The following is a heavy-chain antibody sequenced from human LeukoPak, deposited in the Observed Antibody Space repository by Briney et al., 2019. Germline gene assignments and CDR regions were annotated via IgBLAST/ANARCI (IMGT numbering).Heavy chain of an antibody. CDR1: GYTFTSYA. D-gene: IGHD2-15*01. Sequence: GASVKVSCKASGYTFTSYAMHWVRQAPGQRLEWMGWINAGNGNTKYSQEFQGRVTITRDTSASTAYMELSSLRSEDMAVYYCARDGVAAFLGYFDYWGQGTLVTVSS. V-gene: IGHV1-3*03. CDR2: INAGNGNT. J-gene: IGHJ4*02. CDR3: ARDGVAAFLGYFDY.